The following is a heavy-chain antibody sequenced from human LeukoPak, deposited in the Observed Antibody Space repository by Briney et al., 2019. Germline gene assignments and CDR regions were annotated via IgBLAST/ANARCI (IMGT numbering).Heavy chain of an antibody. CDR1: TSTFSSYW. V-gene: IGHV3-7*01. Sequence: GGSRGPAGAASTSTFSSYWMGWARQPPGKGLGWVATIKDDGSEKYYVDSVSGRFTISRDNAKNSLYLQMNSLRAEDTAAYYCARRGTYQNWFDPWGQGTLVTVSS. J-gene: IGHJ5*02. CDR2: IKDDGSEK. D-gene: IGHD3-16*01. CDR3: ARRGTYQNWFDP.